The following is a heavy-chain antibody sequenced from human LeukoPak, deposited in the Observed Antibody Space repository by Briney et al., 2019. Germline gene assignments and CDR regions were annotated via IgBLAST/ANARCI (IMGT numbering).Heavy chain of an antibody. CDR1: GFTFSSYA. J-gene: IGHJ6*02. CDR2: ISYDGSNK. D-gene: IGHD5-24*01. Sequence: PGGSLRLSCAASGFTFSSYAMHWVRQAPGKGLEWVAVISYDGSNKYYADSVKGRFTISRDNSKNTLYLQMNSLRAEDTAVYYCARDTIPHDAAYYGMDVWGQGTTVTVSS. V-gene: IGHV3-30*04. CDR3: ARDTIPHDAAYYGMDV.